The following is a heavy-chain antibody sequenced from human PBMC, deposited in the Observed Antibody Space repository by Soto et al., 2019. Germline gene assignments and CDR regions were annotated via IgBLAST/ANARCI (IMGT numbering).Heavy chain of an antibody. CDR1: GFTFNIYS. V-gene: IGHV3-48*02. CDR2: ISSTSSTI. Sequence: EVQLVESGGGLVQPGGSLRLSCAGSGFTFNIYSMNWVRQAPGKGLEWISYISSTSSTIYYADSVKGRFTISRDNAKNSLYLQMHSLTDEDTAVYYCARDPVTTAHYFDYWGQGTLVTVPS. D-gene: IGHD4-17*01. CDR3: ARDPVTTAHYFDY. J-gene: IGHJ4*02.